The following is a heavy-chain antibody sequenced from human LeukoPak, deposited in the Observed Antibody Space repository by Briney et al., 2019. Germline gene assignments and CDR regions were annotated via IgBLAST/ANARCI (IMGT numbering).Heavy chain of an antibody. CDR1: GYSISSGYY. CDR2: ISSGGDIM. J-gene: IGHJ4*02. Sequence: LSLTCTVSGYSISSGYYWGWIRPPPGKGLEWVSYISSGGDIMHYADSVKGRFTSSRDNAKNSLYLQMNSLRAEDTAVYYCARDRLPYSSSSSDYWGQGTLVTVSS. V-gene: IGHV3-11*04. CDR3: ARDRLPYSSSSSDY. D-gene: IGHD6-6*01.